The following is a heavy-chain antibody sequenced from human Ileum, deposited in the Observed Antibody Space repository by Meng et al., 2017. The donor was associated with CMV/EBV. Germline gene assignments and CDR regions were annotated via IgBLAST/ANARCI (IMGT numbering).Heavy chain of an antibody. CDR1: GFTFKINF. CDR3: SKNLKGGYCTSTSCFLLAMDV. J-gene: IGHJ6*02. D-gene: IGHD2-2*01. CDR2: ISGSGGDT. Sequence: GGSLRLSCAASGFTFKINFINWVRQAPGKGPEWVSSISGSGGDTYYADSVKGRFTVSRDNTKNMVYLQMNSLRGDDTAVYYCSKNLKGGYCTSTSCFLLAMDVWGQGTMVTVSS. V-gene: IGHV3-23*01.